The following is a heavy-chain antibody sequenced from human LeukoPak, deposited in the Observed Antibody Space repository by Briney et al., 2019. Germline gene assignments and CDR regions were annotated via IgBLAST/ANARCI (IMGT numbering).Heavy chain of an antibody. CDR1: GFTFSDYY. D-gene: IGHD3-22*01. CDR3: ARDYYDSSGYQSYFDY. CDR2: ISSSSSYI. J-gene: IGHJ4*02. V-gene: IGHV3-11*06. Sequence: PGGSLRLSCAASGFTFSDYYMSWIRQAPGKGLEWVSSISSSSSYIYYADSVKGRFTISRDNAKNSLYLQMNSLRAEDTAVYYCARDYYDSSGYQSYFDYWGQGTLVTVSS.